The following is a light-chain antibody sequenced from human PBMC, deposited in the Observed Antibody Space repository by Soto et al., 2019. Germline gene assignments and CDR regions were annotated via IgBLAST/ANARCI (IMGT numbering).Light chain of an antibody. CDR3: FSFTTDWTHV. J-gene: IGLJ1*01. Sequence: ALTQPASVSGSPGQSITISCTGSSSDIGAYNYVSWFQQYPGKAPKLIISEVSNRPSGVSNRFSGSQSGTAASLTISGLQTEDEADYFCFSFTTDWTHVFGTGTKVTVL. CDR2: EVS. V-gene: IGLV2-14*01. CDR1: SSDIGAYNY.